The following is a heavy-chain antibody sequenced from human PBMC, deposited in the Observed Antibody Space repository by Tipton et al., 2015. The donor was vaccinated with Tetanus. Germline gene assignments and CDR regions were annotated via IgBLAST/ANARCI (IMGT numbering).Heavy chain of an antibody. Sequence: SLRLSCAASGFTFSTNAMHWVRQAPGKGLEWVAAIWNDGSYKYYADSVKGRFTVSRDNSKNTLYLQMNSLKVEDTAVYYCAREDGGPTLDYFDSWGQGALVIVSS. J-gene: IGHJ4*02. CDR3: AREDGGPTLDYFDS. CDR2: IWNDGSYK. V-gene: IGHV3-33*01. CDR1: GFTFSTNA. D-gene: IGHD3-16*01.